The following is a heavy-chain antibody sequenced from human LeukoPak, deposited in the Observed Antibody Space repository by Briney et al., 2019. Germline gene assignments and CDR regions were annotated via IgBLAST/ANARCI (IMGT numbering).Heavy chain of an antibody. CDR2: ISGSGGST. Sequence: GGSLRLSCAASGFTFSSYVMSWVRQAPGKGLEWVSVISGSGGSTDYADSVKGRFTISRDNSKNTLYLQMSSLRAEDTAIYYCAKGGIVATSYWGQGTLVTVSS. V-gene: IGHV3-23*01. CDR3: AKGGIVATSY. J-gene: IGHJ4*02. CDR1: GFTFSSYV. D-gene: IGHD5-12*01.